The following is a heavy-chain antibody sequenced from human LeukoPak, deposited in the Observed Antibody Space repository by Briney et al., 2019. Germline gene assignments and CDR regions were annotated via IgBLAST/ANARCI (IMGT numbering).Heavy chain of an antibody. CDR3: ARDRGSGYDFDY. CDR2: IYYSGST. V-gene: IGHV4-31*03. Sequence: SQTLSLTCSVSGGSISSGGYYWTWIRQRPGKGLEWIGYIYYSGSTYYNPSLKSRVTISVDTSKNQFSLKLSSVTAADTAVYYCARDRGSGYDFDYWGQGTLVTVSS. D-gene: IGHD5-12*01. CDR1: GGSISSGGYY. J-gene: IGHJ4*02.